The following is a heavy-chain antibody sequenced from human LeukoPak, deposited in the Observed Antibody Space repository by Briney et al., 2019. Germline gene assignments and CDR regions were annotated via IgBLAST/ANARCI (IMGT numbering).Heavy chain of an antibody. Sequence: SETLSLTCTVSGGSISSYCWSWIRQPPGKGLEWIGYIYYSGSTNYNPSLKSRVTISVDTSKNQFSLKLSSVTAADTAVYYCAKEDLEEQWLGARYFDLWGRGTLVTVSS. D-gene: IGHD6-19*01. CDR2: IYYSGST. V-gene: IGHV4-59*01. CDR3: AKEDLEEQWLGARYFDL. CDR1: GGSISSYC. J-gene: IGHJ2*01.